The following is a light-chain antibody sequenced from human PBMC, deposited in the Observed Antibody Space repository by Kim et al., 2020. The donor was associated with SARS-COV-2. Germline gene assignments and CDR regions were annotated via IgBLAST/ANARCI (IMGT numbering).Light chain of an antibody. Sequence: STGQTCTSTCSGDNLGNKYTSWYQQRPGPHPIMVINQDAKRPSGIPERFSGSNSGNTATLTISGTQAIDAADYYCQAWDTTTAVFGTGTKVTVL. CDR2: QDA. J-gene: IGLJ1*01. V-gene: IGLV3-1*01. CDR3: QAWDTTTAV. CDR1: NLGNKY.